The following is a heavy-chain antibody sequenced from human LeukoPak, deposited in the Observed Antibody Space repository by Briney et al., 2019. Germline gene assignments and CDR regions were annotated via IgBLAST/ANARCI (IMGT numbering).Heavy chain of an antibody. CDR1: GYSISSGYY. CDR2: IYHSGST. V-gene: IGHV4-38-2*02. CDR3: ASRLGGRGYSYGYSDDAFDI. J-gene: IGHJ3*02. D-gene: IGHD5-18*01. Sequence: SETLSLTCTVSGYSISSGYYWGWIRQPPGKGLEWIGSIYHSGSTYYNPSLKSRVTISVDTSKNQFSLKLSSVTAADTAVYYCASRLGGRGYSYGYSDDAFDIWGQGTMVTVSS.